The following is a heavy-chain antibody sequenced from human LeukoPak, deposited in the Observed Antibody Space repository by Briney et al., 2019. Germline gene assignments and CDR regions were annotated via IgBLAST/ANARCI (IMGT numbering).Heavy chain of an antibody. D-gene: IGHD3-10*01. CDR2: IYYSGST. CDR1: GGSISSYY. CDR3: ASGPGYGSGSYLPWFDP. J-gene: IGHJ5*02. V-gene: IGHV4-59*01. Sequence: PSETLSLTCTVSGGSISSYYWSWIRQPPGKGLERIGYIYYSGSTNYNPSLKSRVTISVDTSKNQFSLKLSSVTAADTAVYYCASGPGYGSGSYLPWFDPWGQGTLVTVSS.